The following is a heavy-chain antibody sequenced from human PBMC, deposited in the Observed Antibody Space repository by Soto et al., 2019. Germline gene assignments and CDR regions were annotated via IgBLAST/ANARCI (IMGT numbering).Heavy chain of an antibody. CDR3: TTVPAGDYGDYVVWFDP. CDR1: GFTFSNAW. V-gene: IGHV3-15*01. Sequence: PXVSLRLSCAASGFTFSNAWMSWVRQAPGKGLEWVGRIKSKTDGGTTDYAAPVKGRFTISRDDSKNTLYLQMNSLKTEDTAVYYCTTVPAGDYGDYVVWFDPWGQGTLVTVSS. J-gene: IGHJ5*02. D-gene: IGHD4-17*01. CDR2: IKSKTDGGTT.